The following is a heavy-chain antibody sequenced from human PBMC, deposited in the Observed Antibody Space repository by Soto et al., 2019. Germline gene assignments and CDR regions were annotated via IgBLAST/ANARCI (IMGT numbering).Heavy chain of an antibody. CDR2: IIPIFGTA. CDR1: GGTFSSYA. V-gene: IGHV1-69*06. Sequence: SVKVSCKASGGTFSSYAISWVRQAPGQGLEWMGGIIPIFGTANYAQKFQGRVTITADKSTSTAYMELSSLRSEDTAVYYCARDYGADYYYYYGMDVWGQGTTVNVSS. CDR3: ARDYGADYYYYYGMDV. D-gene: IGHD4-17*01. J-gene: IGHJ6*02.